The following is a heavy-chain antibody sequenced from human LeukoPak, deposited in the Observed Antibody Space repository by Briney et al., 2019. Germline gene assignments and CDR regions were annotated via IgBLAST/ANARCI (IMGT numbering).Heavy chain of an antibody. CDR3: ARTSSGYDFYYFDY. V-gene: IGHV2-70*11. D-gene: IGHD5-12*01. CDR1: GFSLSTSGMC. CDR2: IDWDDDK. J-gene: IGHJ4*02. Sequence: SGPALVKPTQTLTLTCTFSGFSLSTSGMCVSWIRQPPGKALEWLARIDWDDDKYYSTSLKTRLTISKDTSKNQVVLTMTNMDPVDIATYYCARTSSGYDFYYFDYWGQGTLVTVSS.